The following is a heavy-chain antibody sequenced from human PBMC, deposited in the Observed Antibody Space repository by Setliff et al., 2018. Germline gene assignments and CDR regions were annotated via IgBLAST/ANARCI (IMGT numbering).Heavy chain of an antibody. CDR3: ARTGTYRYFDY. D-gene: IGHD1-26*01. CDR1: GFTFSTYT. CDR2: IYYSGTT. Sequence: AGGSLRLSCAASGFTFSTYTMNWVRQAPGKGPEWIGRIYYSGTTYYNASLKSRVTMSVDTSKNQFSLNLSSVTAADTAVYYCARTGTYRYFDYWGQGALVTVSS. V-gene: IGHV4-39*01. J-gene: IGHJ4*02.